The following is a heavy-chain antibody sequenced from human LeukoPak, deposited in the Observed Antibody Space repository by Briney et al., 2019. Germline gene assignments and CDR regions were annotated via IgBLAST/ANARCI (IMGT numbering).Heavy chain of an antibody. D-gene: IGHD5-12*01. J-gene: IGHJ4*02. V-gene: IGHV4-59*12. CDR2: IYYRGTA. Sequence: SETLSLTCTVSGDSIDSYYWSWIRQPPGKGLEWIGYIYYRGTASYNPFLKSRVTISVDTSKNQLSLKLNSVTAADTAVYYCARLPRYGGYDHFDYWGQGILVIVSS. CDR1: GDSIDSYY. CDR3: ARLPRYGGYDHFDY.